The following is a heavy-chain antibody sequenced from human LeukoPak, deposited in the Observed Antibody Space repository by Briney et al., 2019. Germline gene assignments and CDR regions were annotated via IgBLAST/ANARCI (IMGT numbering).Heavy chain of an antibody. D-gene: IGHD1-26*01. V-gene: IGHV1-58*01. Sequence: SVKVSCKASGFTFTSSAVQWVRQARGQRLEWIGWIVVGSGNTNYAQKFQERVTITRDMSTSTAYMELSSLRSEDTAVYYCAAGRGIVGAYLDYWGQGTLVTVSS. CDR1: GFTFTSSA. CDR2: IVVGSGNT. J-gene: IGHJ4*02. CDR3: AAGRGIVGAYLDY.